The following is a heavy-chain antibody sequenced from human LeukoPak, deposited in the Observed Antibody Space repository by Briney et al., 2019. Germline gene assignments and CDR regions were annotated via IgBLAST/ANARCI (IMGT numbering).Heavy chain of an antibody. CDR3: ARPHYCSGGSCYHFDY. J-gene: IGHJ4*02. CDR2: IYPGDSDT. Sequence: GESLKISCKGSGYSFTSYWIGWVRQMPGKGLEWMGIIYPGDSDTRYSPSFQGRVTISADKSISTAYLQWSSLKASDTAMYYCARPHYCSGGSCYHFDYWGQGTLVTVSS. V-gene: IGHV5-51*01. CDR1: GYSFTSYW. D-gene: IGHD2-15*01.